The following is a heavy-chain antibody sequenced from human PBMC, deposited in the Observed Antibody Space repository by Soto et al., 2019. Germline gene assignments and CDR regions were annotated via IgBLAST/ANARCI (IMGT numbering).Heavy chain of an antibody. D-gene: IGHD3-3*01. Sequence: SSETLSLTCTVSGGAISTYYWTCIRQTAGKGLEWIGRIYSSGSTKYNPALQSRVTMSLDTSNNQFSLRLTSVTAADTAVYYCARGQRFSEWFDPWGQGTLVTVS. V-gene: IGHV4-4*07. J-gene: IGHJ5*02. CDR2: IYSSGST. CDR3: ARGQRFSEWFDP. CDR1: GGAISTYY.